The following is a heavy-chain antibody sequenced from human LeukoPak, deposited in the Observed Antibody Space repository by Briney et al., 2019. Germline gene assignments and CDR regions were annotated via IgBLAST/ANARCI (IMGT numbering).Heavy chain of an antibody. CDR1: GFTFSRYS. J-gene: IGHJ4*02. V-gene: IGHV3-48*01. CDR2: ISSSSSTI. CDR3: ARDSYYYDSSGYYPGDY. D-gene: IGHD3-22*01. Sequence: GGSLRLSCAASGFTFSRYSMNLLRQAPGKELEWVSYISSSSSTISYEDYVKGRFTISRANAKNSLYLQMNSLRAEDTAVYYCARDSYYYDSSGYYPGDYWGQGTLVTVSS.